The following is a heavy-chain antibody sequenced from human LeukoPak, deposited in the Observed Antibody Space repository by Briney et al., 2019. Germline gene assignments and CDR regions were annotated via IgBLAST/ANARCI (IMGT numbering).Heavy chain of an antibody. V-gene: IGHV3-9*01. D-gene: IGHD3-9*01. CDR3: AKDGSYDILTGYNWFDP. Sequence: GRSLRLSCAASGFTFDDYAMHWVRQAPGKGLEWVSSISWNSGSIGYADSVKGRFTISRDNAKNSLYLQMNSLRAEDTALYYCAKDGSYDILTGYNWFDPWGQGTLVTVSS. CDR2: ISWNSGSI. CDR1: GFTFDDYA. J-gene: IGHJ5*02.